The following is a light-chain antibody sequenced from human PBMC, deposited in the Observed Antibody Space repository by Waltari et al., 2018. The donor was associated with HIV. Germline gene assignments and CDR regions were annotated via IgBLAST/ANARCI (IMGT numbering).Light chain of an antibody. V-gene: IGKV1-9*01. CDR3: QQLKTYPAVT. CDR1: QGIDSY. Sequence: DIQLTQSPSFLSASVGDRVIITCRASQGIDSYLAWYQQKPGKAPKLLIYDASTLQSGVPSRFSGSGSGTEFTLTISSLQPEDFATYYCQQLKTYPAVTFGQGTGLEI. J-gene: IGKJ5*01. CDR2: DAS.